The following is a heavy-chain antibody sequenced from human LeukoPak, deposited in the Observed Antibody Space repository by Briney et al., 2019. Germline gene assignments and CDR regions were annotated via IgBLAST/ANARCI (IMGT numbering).Heavy chain of an antibody. CDR2: MNPNSVNT. J-gene: IGHJ3*02. Sequence: ASVKVSCKASGYTFTIDGVNWVRQATGQGLEWMGWMNPNSVNTVYAQKFQGRVTMTRSTSIGTAYMELSSLRSDDTAVYYCARGLGMSYAFDIWGQGTMVTVSS. V-gene: IGHV1-8*01. D-gene: IGHD3-16*01. CDR1: GYTFTIDG. CDR3: ARGLGMSYAFDI.